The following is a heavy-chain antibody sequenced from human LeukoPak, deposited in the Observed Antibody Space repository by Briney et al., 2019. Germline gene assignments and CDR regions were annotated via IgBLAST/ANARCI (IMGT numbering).Heavy chain of an antibody. CDR2: IIPIFGTA. CDR3: ARGRRRSSPLYYYYYYYMDV. V-gene: IGHV1-69*05. Sequence: SVKVSCKASGGTFSSYAISGVRQAPGQGLEWMGGIIPIFGTANYAQKFQGRVTITTDESTSTAYMELSSLRSEDTAVYYCARGRRRSSPLYYYYYYYMDVWGKGTTVTVSS. J-gene: IGHJ6*03. CDR1: GGTFSSYA. D-gene: IGHD1-26*01.